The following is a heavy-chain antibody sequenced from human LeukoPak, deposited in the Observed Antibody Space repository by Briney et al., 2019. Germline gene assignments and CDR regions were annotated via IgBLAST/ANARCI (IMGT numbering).Heavy chain of an antibody. CDR1: GFTFSDYY. CDR2: ISTSGDTT. CDR3: ATSSGSSA. V-gene: IGHV3-11*01. J-gene: IGHJ5*02. D-gene: IGHD3-10*01. Sequence: PGGSLSLSCAASGFTFSDYYMSWFRQAPGKGLEWVSYISTSGDTTHNTDSVKGRFTISRDDARNSLYLQMNSLRAEDTAVYYCATSSGSSAWGQGTLVTVSS.